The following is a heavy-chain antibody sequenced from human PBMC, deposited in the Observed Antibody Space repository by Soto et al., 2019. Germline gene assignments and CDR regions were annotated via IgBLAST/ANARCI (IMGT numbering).Heavy chain of an antibody. CDR1: GFTFSSYW. CDR3: ARGRLTLGPTTYHFDY. Sequence: EVQLVESGGDLVQPGGSLRLSCAASGFTFSSYWMSWVRQSPGKGLEWVANIKQDGSEKHYVDSVKGRFTIYRDNAKNSMYLQMNSLRAENTAVYFGARGRLTLGPTTYHFDYWGQGTLVTVSS. D-gene: IGHD1-26*01. V-gene: IGHV3-7*05. J-gene: IGHJ4*02. CDR2: IKQDGSEK.